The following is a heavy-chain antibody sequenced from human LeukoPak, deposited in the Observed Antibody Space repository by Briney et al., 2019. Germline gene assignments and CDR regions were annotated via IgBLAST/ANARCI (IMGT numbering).Heavy chain of an antibody. J-gene: IGHJ4*02. CDR2: LVYDARS. CDR3: ARDLSAAFDL. Sequence: GGSVRLSCAASGFPFSSYGMHWVRQAPGKGLEWVARLVYDARSDYANSVKGRFSISRDDSKNTLFLDMSNLRVEDTALYYCARDLSAAFDLWGQGVLVTVSS. D-gene: IGHD6-19*01. CDR1: GFPFSSYG. V-gene: IGHV3-33*01.